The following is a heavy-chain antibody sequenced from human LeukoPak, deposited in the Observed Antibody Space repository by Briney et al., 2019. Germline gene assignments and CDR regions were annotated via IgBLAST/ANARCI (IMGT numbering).Heavy chain of an antibody. CDR3: AKGSFYCTSSTCPQYYYYMDV. Sequence: GGSLRLSCAASGFTFTRYGMHWVRQAPGKGLEWVAFVRYDGSEKYYADSVKGRFTISRDDSRNTVFLQMNSLTAEDTAVYYCAKGSFYCTSSTCPQYYYYMDVWRTGTTVTVSS. CDR1: GFTFTRYG. J-gene: IGHJ6*03. CDR2: VRYDGSEK. D-gene: IGHD2-2*01. V-gene: IGHV3-30*02.